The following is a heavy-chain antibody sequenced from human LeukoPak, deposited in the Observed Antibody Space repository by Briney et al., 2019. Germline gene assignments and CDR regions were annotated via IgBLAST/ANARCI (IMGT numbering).Heavy chain of an antibody. V-gene: IGHV3-23*01. CDR3: AKSTNDSSVLPYYYYYMDV. CDR2: ISGSGGST. J-gene: IGHJ6*03. D-gene: IGHD3-22*01. Sequence: GGSLRLSCAASGFTFSSYAMSWVRQAPGKGLEWVSAISGSGGSTYYADSVKGRFTISRDNSKNTLYLQMNSLRAEDTAVYYCAKSTNDSSVLPYYYYYMDVWGKGTTVTVSS. CDR1: GFTFSSYA.